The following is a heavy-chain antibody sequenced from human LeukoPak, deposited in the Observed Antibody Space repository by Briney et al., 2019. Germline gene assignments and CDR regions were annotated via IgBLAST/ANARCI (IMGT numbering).Heavy chain of an antibody. D-gene: IGHD3-22*01. V-gene: IGHV3-33*08. J-gene: IGHJ4*02. CDR3: ARSPGSYYYDSSGYLDY. CDR1: GFTFSDYA. CDR2: IWYDGSNK. Sequence: PGWSLTLSCAASGFTFSDYAMHWVRQAPGKGLEWVAVIWYDGSNKYYADSVKGRFTISRDNSKNTLYLQMNSLRAEDTAVYYCARSPGSYYYDSSGYLDYWGQGTLVTVSS.